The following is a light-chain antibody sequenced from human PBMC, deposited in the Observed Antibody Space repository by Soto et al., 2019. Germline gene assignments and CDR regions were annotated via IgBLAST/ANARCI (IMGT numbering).Light chain of an antibody. CDR1: SSHVGGYNF. CDR3: SSYAGTNVV. J-gene: IGLJ2*01. Sequence: QSALTQPPSASGSPGQSVTISCTGTSSHVGGYNFVSWYQQHPGKAPKLMIFEVNKRPSGVPDRFSGSKSGNTASLTVSGLQAEDEADYYCSSYAGTNVVFGGGTKLTVL. CDR2: EVN. V-gene: IGLV2-8*01.